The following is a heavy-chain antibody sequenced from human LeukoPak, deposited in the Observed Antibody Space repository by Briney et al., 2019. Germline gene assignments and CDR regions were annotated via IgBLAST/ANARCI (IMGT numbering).Heavy chain of an antibody. CDR2: MNPNTGNT. Sequence: ASVKVSCKASGYTFSSYDINWVRQATGQGLEWMGWMNPNTGNTGYAQKFQGRVTMTRNTPIMTAYMELSSLRSEDTAVYYCARVGSSGSVDFYYYYMDVWGKGTTVTISS. J-gene: IGHJ6*03. V-gene: IGHV1-8*01. CDR3: ARVGSSGSVDFYYYYMDV. CDR1: GYTFSSYD. D-gene: IGHD3-10*01.